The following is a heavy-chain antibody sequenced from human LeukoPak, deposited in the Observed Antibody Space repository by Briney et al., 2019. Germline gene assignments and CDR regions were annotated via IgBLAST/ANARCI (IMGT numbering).Heavy chain of an antibody. CDR1: GFTFSSYA. Sequence: GGSLRLSCAASGFTFSSYAFSWVRQAPGKGLEWVSAISGSGGSTYYADSVKGRFTISRDNSKNTLYLQMNSLRAEDTAVYYCAKGTYSSSWYRPDYWGQGTLVTVSS. CDR2: ISGSGGST. V-gene: IGHV3-23*01. J-gene: IGHJ4*02. CDR3: AKGTYSSSWYRPDY. D-gene: IGHD6-13*01.